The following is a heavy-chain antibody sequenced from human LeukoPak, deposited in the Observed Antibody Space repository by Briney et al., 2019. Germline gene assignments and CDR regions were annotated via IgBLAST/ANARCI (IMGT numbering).Heavy chain of an antibody. V-gene: IGHV3-53*01. CDR3: ARRVATPPYYYYYMDV. D-gene: IGHD2-15*01. J-gene: IGHJ6*03. CDR1: GFTVSSNY. CDR2: IYSGGGT. Sequence: PGGSLRLSCAASGFTVSSNYMSWVRQAPGKGLEWGSVIYSGGGTYYADSVKGRFTISRDNSKNTLYLQMNSLRAEDTAVYYCARRVATPPYYYYYMDVWGKGTTVTVSS.